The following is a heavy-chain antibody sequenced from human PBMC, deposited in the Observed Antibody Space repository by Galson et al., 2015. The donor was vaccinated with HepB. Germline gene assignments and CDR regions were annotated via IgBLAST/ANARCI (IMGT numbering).Heavy chain of an antibody. CDR2: ISYDGSNK. CDR1: GFTFSSYA. D-gene: IGHD6-13*01. CDR3: ARCPSYSSSWYFDY. V-gene: IGHV3-30-3*01. Sequence: SLRLSCAASGFTFSSYAMHWVRQAPGKGLEWVAVISYDGSNKYYADSVKGRFTISRDNSKNTLYLQMNSLRAEDTAVYYCARCPSYSSSWYFDYWGQGTLVTVSS. J-gene: IGHJ4*02.